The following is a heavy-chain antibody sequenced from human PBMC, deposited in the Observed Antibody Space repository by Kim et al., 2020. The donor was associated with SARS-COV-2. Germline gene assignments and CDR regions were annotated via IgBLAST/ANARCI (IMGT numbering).Heavy chain of an antibody. J-gene: IGHJ4*02. CDR2: K. D-gene: IGHD3-10*01. V-gene: IGHV3-21*01. Sequence: KYYPGSVKGRFTISRDNAKNSLYLQMNSLRAEDTAVYYFARDDGFSGTQYWGQGTLVTVSS. CDR3: ARDDGFSGTQY.